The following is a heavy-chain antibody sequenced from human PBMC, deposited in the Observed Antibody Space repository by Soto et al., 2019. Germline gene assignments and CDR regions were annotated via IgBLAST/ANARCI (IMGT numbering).Heavy chain of an antibody. J-gene: IGHJ4*02. D-gene: IGHD5-12*01. V-gene: IGHV5-10-1*01. CDR2: IDPSDSYT. CDR1: GYSFTSYW. Sequence: GESLTISCKGSGYSFTSYWISWVRQMPGKGLEWMGRIDPSDSYTNYSPTFQGHVTISADKSISTPYLQWSSLKASDTAMYYCATRGWLHEDFDYWGQGTLVAVSS. CDR3: ATRGWLHEDFDY.